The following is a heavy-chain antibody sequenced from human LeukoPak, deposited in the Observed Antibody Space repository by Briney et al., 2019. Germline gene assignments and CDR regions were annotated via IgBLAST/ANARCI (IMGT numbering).Heavy chain of an antibody. V-gene: IGHV4-30-2*01. D-gene: IGHD2-2*01. CDR2: IYHSGST. Sequence: PSETLSLTCAVSGGSISSGGYSWSWIRQPPGKGLEWIGYIYHSGSTYYNPSLKSRVTISVDRSKNQFSLKLSSVTAADTAVYYCARAGNCSSTSCFPPLYDSSGYSWVGAFDIWGQGTMVTVSS. J-gene: IGHJ3*02. CDR3: ARAGNCSSTSCFPPLYDSSGYSWVGAFDI. CDR1: GGSISSGGYS.